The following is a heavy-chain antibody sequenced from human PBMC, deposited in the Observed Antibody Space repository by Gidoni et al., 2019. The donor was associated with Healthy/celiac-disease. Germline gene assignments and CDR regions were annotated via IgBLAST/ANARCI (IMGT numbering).Heavy chain of an antibody. D-gene: IGHD5-12*01. V-gene: IGHV3-7*01. J-gene: IGHJ3*02. CDR2: IKQDGSEK. CDR3: ARDRKATITVDAFDI. CDR1: GFTFSSYW. Sequence: EVQLVESGGGLVQPGGSLRLSCAASGFTFSSYWMSWVRQAPGKGLGWVANIKQDGSEKYYVDSVKGRFTISRDNAKNSLYLQMNSLRAEDTAVYYCARDRKATITVDAFDIWGQGTMVTVSS.